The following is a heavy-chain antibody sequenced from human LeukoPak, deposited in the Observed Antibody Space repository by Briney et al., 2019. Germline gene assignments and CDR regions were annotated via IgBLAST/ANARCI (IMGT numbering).Heavy chain of an antibody. D-gene: IGHD2-21*01. Sequence: PSETLSHTCTVSGGSISSSYWSWIRQPAGKGLEWIGRIYTSGSTNYNYNPSLKSRVTMSVDTSKNQFSLKLRSVTAADTAVYYCARDPNSALWGQGTLVTVSS. CDR1: GGSISSSY. CDR3: ARDPNSAL. V-gene: IGHV4-4*07. J-gene: IGHJ4*02. CDR2: IYTSGST.